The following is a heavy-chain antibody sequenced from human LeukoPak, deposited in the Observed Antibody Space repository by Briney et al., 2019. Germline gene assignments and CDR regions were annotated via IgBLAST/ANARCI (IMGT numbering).Heavy chain of an antibody. D-gene: IGHD6-19*01. Sequence: ASVTVSCKASGYTFTSYGISWVRQAPGQGLEWMGWISAYNGNTNYAQKLQGRVTMTTDTSTSTAYMELRSLRSDDTAVYYCARVAVAGAYYYYGMDVWGQGTTVTVSS. CDR3: ARVAVAGAYYYYGMDV. V-gene: IGHV1-18*01. CDR2: ISAYNGNT. CDR1: GYTFTSYG. J-gene: IGHJ6*02.